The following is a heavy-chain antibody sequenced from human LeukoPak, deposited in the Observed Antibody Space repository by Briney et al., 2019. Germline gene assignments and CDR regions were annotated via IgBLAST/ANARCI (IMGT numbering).Heavy chain of an antibody. CDR1: GYSFTSYW. CDR2: IYPGDSDT. J-gene: IGHJ3*02. CDR3: ARHSPDNQIDI. V-gene: IGHV5-51*01. D-gene: IGHD3-22*01. Sequence: GESLQISCKGSGYSFTSYWIGWVRQRPGKGLEWMGIIYPGDSDTRYSPSFQGQVTISADKSISTAYLQWSSLKASDTAMYYCARHSPDNQIDIWGQGTMVTVSS.